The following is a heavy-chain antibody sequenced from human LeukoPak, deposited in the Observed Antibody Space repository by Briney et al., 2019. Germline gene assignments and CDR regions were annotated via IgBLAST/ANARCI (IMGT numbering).Heavy chain of an antibody. J-gene: IGHJ4*02. Sequence: PGGSLRLSCAASGFTFSSYAMSWVRQAPGKGLEWVSAISGSGGSTYYADSVKGRFTISRDNAKNSLYLQMNSLRAEDTAVYYCARAMVQLPDYWGQGTLVTVSS. CDR3: ARAMVQLPDY. CDR1: GFTFSSYA. D-gene: IGHD3-10*01. CDR2: ISGSGGST. V-gene: IGHV3-23*01.